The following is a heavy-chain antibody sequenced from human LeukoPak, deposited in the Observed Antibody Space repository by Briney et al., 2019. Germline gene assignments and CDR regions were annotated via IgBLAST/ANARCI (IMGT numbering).Heavy chain of an antibody. J-gene: IGHJ4*02. D-gene: IGHD3-16*01. CDR3: ARDTSRGAERYFDY. V-gene: IGHV3-30-3*01. CDR1: GFTFSSYA. Sequence: PGRSLRLSCAASGFTFSSYAMHWVRQAPGKGLEWVAVISYDGSNKYYADSVKGRFTISRDNSKNTLYLQMNSLSAEDTAVYYCARDTSRGAERYFDYWGQGTLVTVSS. CDR2: ISYDGSNK.